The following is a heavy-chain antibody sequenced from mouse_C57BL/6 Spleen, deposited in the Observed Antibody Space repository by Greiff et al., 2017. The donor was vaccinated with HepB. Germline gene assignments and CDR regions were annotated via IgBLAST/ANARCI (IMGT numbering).Heavy chain of an antibody. V-gene: IGHV1-42*01. J-gene: IGHJ2*01. CDR1: GYSFTGYY. CDR2: INPSTGGT. CDR3: ARRGRGYDEDY. D-gene: IGHD2-2*01. Sequence: EVQLQESGPELVKPGASVKISCKASGYSFTGYYMNWVKQSPEKSLEWIGEINPSTGGTTYNQKFKAKATLTVDKSSSTAYMQLKSLTSEDSAVYYGARRGRGYDEDYWGQGTTLTVSS.